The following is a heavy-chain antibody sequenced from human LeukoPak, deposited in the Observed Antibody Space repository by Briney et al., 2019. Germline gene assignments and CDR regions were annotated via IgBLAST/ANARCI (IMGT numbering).Heavy chain of an antibody. CDR1: GFTFSSYA. Sequence: PGGSLRLSCAASGFTFSSYAMSWVRQAPGKGLEWVSGISGSGDSTYYADSVKGRFTISRDNSKNTLYLQMNSLRAEDTAVYYCAKDFVWQGSYPSAFDIWGQGTMVTVSS. V-gene: IGHV3-23*01. D-gene: IGHD1-26*01. CDR3: AKDFVWQGSYPSAFDI. J-gene: IGHJ3*02. CDR2: ISGSGDST.